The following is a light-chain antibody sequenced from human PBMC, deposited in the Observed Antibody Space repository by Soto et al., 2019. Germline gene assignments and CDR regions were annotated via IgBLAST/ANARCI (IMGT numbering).Light chain of an antibody. Sequence: IVMTQSPATLSVSPGERATLSCRASQSVSSNLAWYQQKPGQAPRLLIYRASSRATGIPDRFSGSGSGTDFTLTINRLEPEDFAVYYCQQYDSSPRTFGQGTKVDI. CDR2: RAS. V-gene: IGKV3-20*01. CDR3: QQYDSSPRT. CDR1: QSVSSN. J-gene: IGKJ1*01.